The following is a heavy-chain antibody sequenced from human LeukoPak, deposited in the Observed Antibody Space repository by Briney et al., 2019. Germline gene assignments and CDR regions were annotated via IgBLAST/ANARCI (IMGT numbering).Heavy chain of an antibody. Sequence: GGSLRLSCAASGFTFSDYYMSWIRQAPGKGLEWVSYISSSSSYTNYADSVKGRFTISRDNSKNTLYLQMHSLRAEDTAVYYCARDEVTTPRDWGQGTLVTVSS. J-gene: IGHJ4*02. CDR3: ARDEVTTPRD. CDR1: GFTFSDYY. D-gene: IGHD4-17*01. CDR2: ISSSSSYT. V-gene: IGHV3-11*06.